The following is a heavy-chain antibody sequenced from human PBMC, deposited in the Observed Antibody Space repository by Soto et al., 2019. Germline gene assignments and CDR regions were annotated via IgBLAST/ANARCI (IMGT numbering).Heavy chain of an antibody. CDR3: ARQDRCRRGGSCYFFRAFDM. Sequence: TSETLSLTCAVYGGSFSGYYWSWIRQPPGKGLEWIGEINHSGSTNYNPSLKSRVTISVDTSKNQFSLNLSSVTAADTAVYYCARQDRCRRGGSCYFFRAFDMWGQESMVTVAS. V-gene: IGHV4-34*01. CDR2: INHSGST. D-gene: IGHD2-15*01. J-gene: IGHJ3*02. CDR1: GGSFSGYY.